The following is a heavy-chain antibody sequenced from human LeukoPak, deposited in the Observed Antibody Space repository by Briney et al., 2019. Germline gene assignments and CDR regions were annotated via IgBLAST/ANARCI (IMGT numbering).Heavy chain of an antibody. Sequence: GGSLRLSCAASGDTFSSYAMSWVRQAPGKGLEWVSSISGSGGSTCYADSVKGRFTISRDNSKNMLYLQMNSLRAEDTAVYYCAKLLNNRYFDSNFDYWGQGTLVTVSS. CDR2: ISGSGGST. D-gene: IGHD3-9*01. CDR3: AKLLNNRYFDSNFDY. V-gene: IGHV3-23*01. J-gene: IGHJ4*02. CDR1: GDTFSSYA.